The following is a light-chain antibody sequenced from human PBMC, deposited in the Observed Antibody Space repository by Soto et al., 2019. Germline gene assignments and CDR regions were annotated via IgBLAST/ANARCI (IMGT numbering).Light chain of an antibody. J-gene: IGKJ2*01. CDR3: QLFGNSPYT. V-gene: IGKV3-20*01. CDR1: QSVSSSY. Sequence: EIVLTQSPGTLSLSPVERATLSCRASQSVSSSYLAWYQQKPGQAPRLLIYGASSRATGIPDRFSGSGSGTDFTLTISRLEPEDFAVYYCQLFGNSPYTFGQGTRLEIK. CDR2: GAS.